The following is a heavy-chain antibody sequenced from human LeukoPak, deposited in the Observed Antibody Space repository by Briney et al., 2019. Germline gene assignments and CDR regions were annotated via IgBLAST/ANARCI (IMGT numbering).Heavy chain of an antibody. CDR1: GFTFSSYG. CDR3: ARDQDGGKYYYESSGYSH. Sequence: PGEPLRLSCAASGFTFSSYGLNWVRQAPGKGLEWVSTISSGGHIYYEDSVKGRFTISRDNAKNSLYLQMNSLRAEDTAVYYCARDQDGGKYYYESSGYSHWGQGILVTVSS. J-gene: IGHJ4*02. CDR2: ISSGGHI. D-gene: IGHD3-22*01. V-gene: IGHV3-21*01.